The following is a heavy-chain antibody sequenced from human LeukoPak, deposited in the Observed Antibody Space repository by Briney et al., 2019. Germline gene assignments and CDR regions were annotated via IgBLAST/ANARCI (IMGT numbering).Heavy chain of an antibody. CDR3: ARGLLSGDFDY. D-gene: IGHD3-3*01. CDR2: IYYSGST. Sequence: SETLSLTCTVSGGSISSYYWGWIRQPPGKGLEWIGSIYYSGSTYYNPSLKSRVTISVDTSKNQFSLKLSSVTAADTAVYYCARGLLSGDFDYWGQGTLVTVSS. CDR1: GGSISSYY. J-gene: IGHJ4*02. V-gene: IGHV4-39*07.